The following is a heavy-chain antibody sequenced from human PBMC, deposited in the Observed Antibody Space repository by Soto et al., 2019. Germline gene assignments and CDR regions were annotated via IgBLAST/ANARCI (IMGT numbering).Heavy chain of an antibody. Sequence: SETLSLTCAVYGGSLSGYYWSWIRQPPGKGLEWIGEINHSGSTNYNPSLKSRVTISVDTSKNQFSLKLSSVTAADTAVYYCARGNLNDNPCDILTGYCLGSYYFDYWGQGTLLTVSS. CDR2: INHSGST. CDR1: GGSLSGYY. V-gene: IGHV4-34*01. J-gene: IGHJ4*02. D-gene: IGHD3-9*01. CDR3: ARGNLNDNPCDILTGYCLGSYYFDY.